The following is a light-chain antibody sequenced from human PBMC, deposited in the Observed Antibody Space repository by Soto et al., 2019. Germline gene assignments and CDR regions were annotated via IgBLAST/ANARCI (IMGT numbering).Light chain of an antibody. J-gene: IGLJ2*01. CDR3: CSYAGTYTLV. V-gene: IGLV2-11*01. Sequence: QSVLTQPRSVSGSPGQSVTISCTGTSRDVGNYNYVSWYQQHPDKAPKLMVYDVSRRPSGVPDRFSGSKSGNTASLTISGLQAEDEADYYCCSYAGTYTLVFGGGTKLTVL. CDR1: SRDVGNYNY. CDR2: DVS.